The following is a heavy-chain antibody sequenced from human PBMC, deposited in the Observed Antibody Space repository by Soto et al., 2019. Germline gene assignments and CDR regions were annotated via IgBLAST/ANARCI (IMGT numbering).Heavy chain of an antibody. V-gene: IGHV1-58*01. CDR1: GFTFFTSA. D-gene: IGHD2-21*02. J-gene: IGHJ4*02. CDR2: IVVSSGNT. CDR3: AADPYCGGDCYFDY. Sequence: SVKVSCKASGFTFFTSAVQWVRQARGQGLEWIGWIVVSSGNTNYAQKFQERVNITRDMSTNTAYMELTSLRSEDTAVYYCAADPYCGGDCYFDYWGQGIVVTVSS.